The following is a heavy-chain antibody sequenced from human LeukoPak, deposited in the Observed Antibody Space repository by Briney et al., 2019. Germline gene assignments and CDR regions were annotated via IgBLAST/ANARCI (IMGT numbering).Heavy chain of an antibody. V-gene: IGHV4-39*07. CDR3: ARVGVDWHNALFDY. D-gene: IGHD1/OR15-1a*01. J-gene: IGHJ4*02. CDR1: GGSISSSSYY. Sequence: PSETLSLTCTVSGGSISSSSYYWGWIRQPPGKGLECIGSIYYSGSTNYNPSLKSRVTISVDTSKNQFSLKLSSVTAADTAVYYCARVGVDWHNALFDYWGQGTLVTVSS. CDR2: IYYSGST.